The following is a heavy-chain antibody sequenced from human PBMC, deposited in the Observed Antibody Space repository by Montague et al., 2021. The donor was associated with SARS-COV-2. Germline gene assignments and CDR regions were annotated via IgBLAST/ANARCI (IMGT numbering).Heavy chain of an antibody. CDR2: IYYSGSN. V-gene: IGHV4-39*01. CDR1: GGSISSSSYY. D-gene: IGHD6-19*01. Sequence: SETLSLTCTVSGGSISSSSYYWGWIRQPPGKGLGWMGSIYYSGSNYYNPSIKRRATISVDTSKNQSSLKLISVTAADTAVYYWARRVVGGWYATTPEKDDWGQGALVTVSS. J-gene: IGHJ4*02. CDR3: ARRVVGGWYATTPEKDD.